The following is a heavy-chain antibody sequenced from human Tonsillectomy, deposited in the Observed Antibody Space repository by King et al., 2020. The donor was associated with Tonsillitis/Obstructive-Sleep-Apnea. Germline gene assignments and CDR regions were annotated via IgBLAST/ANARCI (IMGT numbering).Heavy chain of an antibody. D-gene: IGHD2-15*01. CDR2: IDPNSGGT. Sequence: QVQLVESGAEVTKPGASVKVSCKASGYTFTAYFLHWVRQAPGQGLEWMGRIDPNSGGTNYAQTFQGRVTMTRDTSITTAYMELSRLTSDDTVVYYCARDAGVVVDEGVAFDIWGQGTVVTVSS. CDR3: ARDAGVVVDEGVAFDI. V-gene: IGHV1-2*05. J-gene: IGHJ3*02. CDR1: GYTFTAYF.